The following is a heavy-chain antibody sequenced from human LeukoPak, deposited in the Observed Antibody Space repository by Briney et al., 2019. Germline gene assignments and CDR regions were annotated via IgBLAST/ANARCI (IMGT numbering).Heavy chain of an antibody. D-gene: IGHD1-14*01. CDR2: ISGSGGST. V-gene: IGHV3-23*01. CDR1: GFTFSSYA. J-gene: IGHJ4*02. Sequence: GGSLRLSCAASGFTFSSYAMSWVRQAPGKGLEWVSAISGSGGSTYYADSVKGRFTISRDNSKNTLHLQMSSLRAEDTALYYCVKDRCDRATCPEVWGQGTLVTVSS. CDR3: VKDRCDRATCPEV.